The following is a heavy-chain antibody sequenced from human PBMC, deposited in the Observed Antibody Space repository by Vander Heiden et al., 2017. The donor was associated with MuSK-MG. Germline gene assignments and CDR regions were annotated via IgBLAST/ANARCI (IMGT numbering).Heavy chain of an antibody. J-gene: IGHJ5*02. Sequence: QEQLVQSGAEVKRPGASVKVSCKASGYTLTGYSLHWVRQAPGQGLQWMGWINPNSGDTNYAQEFQDRVTMTSDTSINTAFVELNSLTSDDAAVYYCARGGQVYCSSTSCYSFAWLDPWGQGTQGTVSS. CDR2: INPNSGDT. V-gene: IGHV1-2*02. CDR3: ARGGQVYCSSTSCYSFAWLDP. D-gene: IGHD2-2*01. CDR1: GYTLTGYS.